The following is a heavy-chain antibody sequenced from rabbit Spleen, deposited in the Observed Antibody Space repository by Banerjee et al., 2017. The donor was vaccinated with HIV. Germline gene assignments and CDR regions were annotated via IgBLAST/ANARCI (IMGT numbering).Heavy chain of an antibody. CDR3: ARDLVAVIGWNLDL. V-gene: IGHV1S45*01. J-gene: IGHJ3*01. Sequence: QEQLEESGGGLVKPEGSLTLTCKASGFSFSEKEVMCWVRQAPGKGLEWIGCINTITGKTVYATWAKGRFTISRASSTTVTLQMTSLTDADTATYFCARDLVAVIGWNLDLWGQGTLVTVS. CDR1: GFSFSEKEV. CDR2: INTITGKT. D-gene: IGHD1-1*01.